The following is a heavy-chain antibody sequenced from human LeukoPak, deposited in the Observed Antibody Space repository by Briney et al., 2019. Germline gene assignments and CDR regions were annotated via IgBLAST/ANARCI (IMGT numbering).Heavy chain of an antibody. CDR3: ARLVYYDFWIGYIAYYYYYMDV. CDR1: GYTFTSYG. D-gene: IGHD3-3*01. J-gene: IGHJ6*03. CDR2: ISAYNGNT. V-gene: IGHV1-18*01. Sequence: ASVKVSCKASGYTFTSYGISWVRQAPGQGLEWMGWISAYNGNTNYAQKLQGRVTMTTDTSTSTAYMELRSLRSDDTAVDYCARLVYYDFWIGYIAYYYYYMDVWGKGTTVTVSS.